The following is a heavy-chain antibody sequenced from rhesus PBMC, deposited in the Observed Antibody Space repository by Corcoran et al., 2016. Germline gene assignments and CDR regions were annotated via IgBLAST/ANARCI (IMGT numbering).Heavy chain of an antibody. CDR2: MDPSDSDT. V-gene: IGHV5-2*01. CDR1: GYSFTSYW. Sequence: EVQLVQSGAEVKRPGESLKISCKTSGYSFTSYWISWVHQMPGKGLEWRGAMDPSDSDTRYSPSCQGQVTIAADKAISTTYLQWSSLKASDSATYYCAKGGMYSSPIYGLDSWGQGVVVTVSS. J-gene: IGHJ6*01. D-gene: IGHD6-13*01. CDR3: AKGGMYSSPIYGLDS.